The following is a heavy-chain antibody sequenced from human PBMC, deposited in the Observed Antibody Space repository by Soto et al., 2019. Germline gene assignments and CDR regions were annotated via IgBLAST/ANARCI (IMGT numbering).Heavy chain of an antibody. CDR1: GFTFSSYG. CDR2: ISGSGGTT. Sequence: GESLKISCAASGFTFSSYGMSWVRQAPGKGLEWVSSISGSGGTTYHADSVKGRFTISRDNSKNTLYLQMNSLRVDDTAVYYCAKPSTSTTVTTCFDYWGQGALVTVSS. CDR3: AKPSTSTTVTTCFDY. V-gene: IGHV3-23*01. D-gene: IGHD4-17*01. J-gene: IGHJ4*02.